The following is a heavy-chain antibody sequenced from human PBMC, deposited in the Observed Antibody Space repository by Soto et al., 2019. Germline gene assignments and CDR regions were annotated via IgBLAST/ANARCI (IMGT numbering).Heavy chain of an antibody. J-gene: IGHJ5*02. CDR1: GYTFTSYD. CDR2: MNPNSGNT. V-gene: IGHV1-8*01. CDR3: ARGYGREIAAAGTERREEFDP. Sequence: ASVKVSCKASGYTFTSYDINWVRQATGQGLEWMGWMNPNSGNTGYAQKFQGRVTMTRNTSISTAYMELSSLRSEDTAVYYCARGYGREIAAAGTERREEFDPWGQGTLVTVSS. D-gene: IGHD6-13*01.